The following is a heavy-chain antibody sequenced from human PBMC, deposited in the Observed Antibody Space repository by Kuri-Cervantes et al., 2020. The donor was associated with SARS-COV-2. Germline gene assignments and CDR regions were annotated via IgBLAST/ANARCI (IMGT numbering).Heavy chain of an antibody. CDR3: TRAGVDYGERYFDY. J-gene: IGHJ4*02. CDR1: GFTFRDYT. Sequence: GESLKISCTASGFTFRDYTVSWFRQAPGKGLEWVGFIRSNTYGGTTDFAASVKGRFTISRDDSKSVAYLQMNGLKTADTAVYYCTRAGVDYGERYFDYWGQGTLVTVSS. V-gene: IGHV3-49*03. CDR2: IRSNTYGGTT. D-gene: IGHD4-17*01.